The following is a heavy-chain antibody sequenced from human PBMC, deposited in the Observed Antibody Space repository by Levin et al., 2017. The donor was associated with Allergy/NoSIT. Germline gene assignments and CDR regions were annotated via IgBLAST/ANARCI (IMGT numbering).Heavy chain of an antibody. J-gene: IGHJ4*02. D-gene: IGHD1-1*01. Sequence: QTLSLTCTFSGFSLSTSGMCVSWIRQPPGKALEWLARIDWDDDKYYSTSLKTRLTSAKDTSKNQVVLTMTNMDPVDTATYYCARTERADSVQYYFDYWGQGTLVTVSS. V-gene: IGHV2-70*11. CDR3: ARTERADSVQYYFDY. CDR1: GFSLSTSGMC. CDR2: IDWDDDK.